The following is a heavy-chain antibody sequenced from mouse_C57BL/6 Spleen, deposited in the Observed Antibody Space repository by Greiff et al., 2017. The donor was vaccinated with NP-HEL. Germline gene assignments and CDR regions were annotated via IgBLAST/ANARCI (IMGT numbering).Heavy chain of an antibody. D-gene: IGHD2-3*01. J-gene: IGHJ2*01. V-gene: IGHV1-15*01. CDR2: IDPETGGT. CDR3: TRARDGYYYFDY. CDR1: GYTFTDYE. Sequence: QVQLQQSGAELVRPGASVTLSCKASGYTFTDYEMHWVKQTPVHGLEWIGAIDPETGGTAYNQTFKGKAILTADKSSSTAYMELRSLASEDSAVYYCTRARDGYYYFDYWGQGTTLTVSS.